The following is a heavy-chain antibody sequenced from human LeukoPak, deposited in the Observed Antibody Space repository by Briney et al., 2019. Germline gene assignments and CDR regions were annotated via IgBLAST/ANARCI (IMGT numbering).Heavy chain of an antibody. CDR3: ARHKSSGSYPLDY. D-gene: IGHD3-22*01. J-gene: IGHJ4*02. V-gene: IGHV4-59*08. CDR2: IYFSGST. Sequence: SETLSLTCTVSGGSISSYYWSWIRQPPGKGLEWIGHIYFSGSTNYNPSLESRVTISVDTSKNQFSLTLSSVTAADTAVYYCARHKSSGSYPLDYWGQGILVTVSS. CDR1: GGSISSYY.